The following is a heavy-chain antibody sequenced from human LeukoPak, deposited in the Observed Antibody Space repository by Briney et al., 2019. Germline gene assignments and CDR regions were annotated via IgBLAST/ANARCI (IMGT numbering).Heavy chain of an antibody. J-gene: IGHJ6*03. CDR3: ARDVVGYYYMDV. D-gene: IGHD2-15*01. V-gene: IGHV3-21*01. CDR2: ISSSSSYI. Sequence: GGSLRLSCAASGFTFSSYSMNWVRQAPGKGLEWVSSISSSSSYIYYADSVKGRFTISRDNAKNSLYLQMNSLRAEDTAVYYCARDVVGYYYMDVWGKGTTVTVSS. CDR1: GFTFSSYS.